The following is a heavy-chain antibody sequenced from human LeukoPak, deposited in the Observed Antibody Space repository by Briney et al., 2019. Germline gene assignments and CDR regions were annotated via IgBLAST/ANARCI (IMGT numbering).Heavy chain of an antibody. Sequence: GESLKISCKGSGYSFTSYWIGWVRQMPGKGLEWVGIIYPGDSDTRYSPSFQGQVTISADKSISTAYLQWSSLKASDTAMYYCARHSPGIAVAGTFDPWGQGTLVTVSS. D-gene: IGHD6-19*01. J-gene: IGHJ5*02. CDR3: ARHSPGIAVAGTFDP. CDR1: GYSFTSYW. V-gene: IGHV5-51*01. CDR2: IYPGDSDT.